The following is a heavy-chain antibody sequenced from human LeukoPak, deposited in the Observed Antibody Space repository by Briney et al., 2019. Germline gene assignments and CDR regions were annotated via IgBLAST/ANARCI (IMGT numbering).Heavy chain of an antibody. V-gene: IGHV5-51*01. D-gene: IGHD3-22*01. CDR1: GYSFTSYW. Sequence: GESLKISCKGSGYSFTSYWIGWVRQMPGKGLEWMGTIYPDDSDTRYSPSFQGQVTISADKSISTAYLQWSSLKASDTAMYYCARHVNYDSSGYYPPSFGYWGQGTLVTVSS. J-gene: IGHJ4*02. CDR3: ARHVNYDSSGYYPPSFGY. CDR2: IYPDDSDT.